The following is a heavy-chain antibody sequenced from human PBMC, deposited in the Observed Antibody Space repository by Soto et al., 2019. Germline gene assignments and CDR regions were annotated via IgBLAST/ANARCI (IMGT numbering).Heavy chain of an antibody. J-gene: IGHJ3*02. D-gene: IGHD6-19*01. Sequence: SQTLSLTCAISGDSVSSNIAAWNWIRQSPSRGLEWLGRTYYRSKWYSDYAISVKSRITISPDTSKNHFSLHLNSVTPEDTGVYYCVRGLAVVCDIWGQGTMVPVSS. V-gene: IGHV6-1*01. CDR2: TYYRSKWYS. CDR1: GDSVSSNIAA. CDR3: VRGLAVVCDI.